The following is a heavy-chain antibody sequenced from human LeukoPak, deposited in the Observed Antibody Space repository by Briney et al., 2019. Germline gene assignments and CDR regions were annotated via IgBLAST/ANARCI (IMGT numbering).Heavy chain of an antibody. Sequence: GASVKVSCKASGYTFTSYYMHWVRQAPGQGLEWMGIINPSGGSTSYAQKFQGRVTMTRDTSTSTVYMELTSLRSEDTAVYYCAREALDIVVVVAATQPGAAKRGYFDYWGQGTLVTVSS. V-gene: IGHV1-46*01. J-gene: IGHJ4*02. CDR1: GYTFTSYY. CDR2: INPSGGST. CDR3: AREALDIVVVVAATQPGAAKRGYFDY. D-gene: IGHD2-15*01.